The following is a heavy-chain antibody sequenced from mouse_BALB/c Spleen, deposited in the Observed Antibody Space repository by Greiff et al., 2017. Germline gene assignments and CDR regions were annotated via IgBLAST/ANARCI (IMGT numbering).Heavy chain of an antibody. Sequence: DVKLVESGGDLVKPGGSLKLSCAASGFTFSSYGMSWVRQTPDKRLEWVATISSGGSYTYYPDSVKGRFTISRDNAKNTLYLQMSSLKSEDTAMYYCARRRDYYGSYAMDYWGQGTSVTVSS. V-gene: IGHV5-6*02. CDR3: ARRRDYYGSYAMDY. CDR1: GFTFSSYG. J-gene: IGHJ4*01. CDR2: ISSGGSYT. D-gene: IGHD1-1*01.